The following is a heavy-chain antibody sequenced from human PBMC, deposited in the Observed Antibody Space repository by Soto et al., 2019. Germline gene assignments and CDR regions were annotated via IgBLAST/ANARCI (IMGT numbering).Heavy chain of an antibody. V-gene: IGHV2-5*02. J-gene: IGHJ4*02. CDR2: IYWDDDK. Sequence: QITLKESGPTLVKPTQTLTLTCTFSGFSLSTSGVGVGWIRQPPGKALEWLALIYWDDDKRYSPSLKSRLTITKDXXKXQXXLTMTNMDPVDTATYYCAHTRPSGRWLQLREAWDYWGQGTLVTVSS. CDR1: GFSLSTSGVG. D-gene: IGHD5-12*01. CDR3: AHTRPSGRWLQLREAWDY.